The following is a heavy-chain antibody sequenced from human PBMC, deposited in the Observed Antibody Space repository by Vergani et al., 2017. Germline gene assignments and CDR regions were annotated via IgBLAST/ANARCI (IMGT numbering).Heavy chain of an antibody. V-gene: IGHV3-33*01. CDR3: ARDPSHTVTEYYFDY. D-gene: IGHD4-17*01. J-gene: IGHJ4*02. CDR2: IWYDGSNK. Sequence: QVQLVESGGGVVQPGRSLRLSRAASGFTFSSYGMHWVRQAPGKGLEWVAVIWYDGSNKYYADSVKGRFTISRDNSKNTLYLQMNSLRAEDTAVYYCARDPSHTVTEYYFDYWGQGTLVTVSS. CDR1: GFTFSSYG.